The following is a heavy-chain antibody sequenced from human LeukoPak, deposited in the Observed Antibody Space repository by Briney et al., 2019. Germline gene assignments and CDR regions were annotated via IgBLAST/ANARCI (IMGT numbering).Heavy chain of an antibody. CDR1: GFTFSSYA. CDR2: ISGGGDIT. CDR3: VRGGGLDV. V-gene: IGHV3-23*01. D-gene: IGHD3-16*01. Sequence: GGSLRLSCAASGFTFSSYAMSWVRQTPGKGLEWVSAISGGGDITYYADSVTGRFTISRDNSKDTLFLQMHSLRPGDTAVYYCVRGGGLDVWGQGATVTVSS. J-gene: IGHJ6*02.